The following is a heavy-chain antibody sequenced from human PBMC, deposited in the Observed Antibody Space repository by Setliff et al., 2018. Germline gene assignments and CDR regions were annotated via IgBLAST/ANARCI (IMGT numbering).Heavy chain of an antibody. Sequence: LSLTCTVSGGSISSSTYYWGWIRQSPGKGLDWIGTVDRSGNTFYNPSLRSRVTISVDTSKNQFSLKLSSVTAADTAVYYCAGGYSGYDYDYWGQGTLVTVSS. D-gene: IGHD5-12*01. V-gene: IGHV4-39*01. CDR1: GGSISSSTYY. CDR3: AGGYSGYDYDY. J-gene: IGHJ4*02. CDR2: VDRSGNT.